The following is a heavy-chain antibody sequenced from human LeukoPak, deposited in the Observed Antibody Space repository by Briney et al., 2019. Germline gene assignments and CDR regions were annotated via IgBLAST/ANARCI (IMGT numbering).Heavy chain of an antibody. CDR3: ARAKDTAMEIYYYYGMDV. CDR1: GYTFSSYY. D-gene: IGHD5-18*01. J-gene: IGHJ6*02. V-gene: IGHV1-46*01. Sequence: ASVKVSCKASGYTFSSYYTHWVRQAPGQGLEWMGVTDPSGDSTSYAQKFQGRVTITADKSTSTAYMELSSLRSEDTAVYYCARAKDTAMEIYYYYGMDVWGQGTTVTVSS. CDR2: TDPSGDST.